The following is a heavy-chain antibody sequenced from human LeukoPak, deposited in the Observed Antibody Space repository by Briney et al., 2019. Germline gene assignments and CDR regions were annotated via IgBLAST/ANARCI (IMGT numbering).Heavy chain of an antibody. CDR3: ARVTHTELSTWFDP. CDR2: ISGSGGTT. D-gene: IGHD5-18*01. J-gene: IGHJ5*02. Sequence: GGSLRLSCAASGFTFSSYGMSWVRQAPGKGLEWVSTISGSGGTTYYADSVKGRFTISRDNSKNTLYLQMNSLRADDTAVYYCARVTHTELSTWFDPWGQGTLVTVSS. CDR1: GFTFSSYG. V-gene: IGHV3-23*01.